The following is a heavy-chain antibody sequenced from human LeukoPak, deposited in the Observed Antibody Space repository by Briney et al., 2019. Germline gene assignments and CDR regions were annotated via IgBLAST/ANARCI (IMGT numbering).Heavy chain of an antibody. D-gene: IGHD5-24*01. CDR1: GFTFSGNW. CDR2: INPDGSQK. CDR3: AKLLGTATTYDS. Sequence: GGSLTLSCEASGFTFSGNWMSWVRQAPGKGLEWVASINPDGSQKLYVDSVKGRFTISRDNTKSSLYPQMNSLGAEDTAMYYRAKLLGTATTYDSWGQGTRVTVSS. J-gene: IGHJ4*02. V-gene: IGHV3-7*01.